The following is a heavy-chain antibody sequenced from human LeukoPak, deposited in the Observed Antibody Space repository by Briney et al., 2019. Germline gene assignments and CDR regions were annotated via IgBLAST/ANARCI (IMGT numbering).Heavy chain of an antibody. CDR1: GGSISTYY. V-gene: IGHV4-4*07. J-gene: IGHJ6*03. CDR3: AREVSSSWSGYYFYYMDV. CDR2: MYTSGST. D-gene: IGHD6-13*01. Sequence: SGTLSLTCTVSGGSISTYYWSWIRQPAGKGLEWIGRMYTSGSTNYNPSLKSRVTMSVDTSKNQFSLRLSSVTAADTAVYYCAREVSSSWSGYYFYYMDVWGKGTTVTVSS.